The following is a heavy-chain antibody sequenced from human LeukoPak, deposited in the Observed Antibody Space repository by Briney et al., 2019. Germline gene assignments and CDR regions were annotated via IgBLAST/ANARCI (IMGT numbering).Heavy chain of an antibody. CDR3: ARDWYYDFWSDPPNHY. V-gene: IGHV3-7*01. Sequence: GRSLRLSCAASGFTFSSYWMSWVRQAPGKGLEWVANIKQDGSEKYYVDSVKGRFTISRDNAKNSLYLQMNSLRAEDTAVYYCARDWYYDFWSDPPNHYWGQGTLVTVSS. D-gene: IGHD3-3*01. CDR1: GFTFSSYW. J-gene: IGHJ4*02. CDR2: IKQDGSEK.